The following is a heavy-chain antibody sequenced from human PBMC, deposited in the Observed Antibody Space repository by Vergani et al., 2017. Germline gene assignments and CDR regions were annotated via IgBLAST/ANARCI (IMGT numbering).Heavy chain of an antibody. Sequence: EVLLVESGGGLVQPGGSLRLSCAASGFTFSAYWMNWVRQAPGKGLEWVANIKQDGSEKYYVDSVKGRFTISRDNANNLVYLQMSSVRADDTAVYYCATDEGSGPSQSGRVLYDIGWFDPWGQGTLVTVSS. CDR1: GFTFSAYW. V-gene: IGHV3-7*04. J-gene: IGHJ5*02. D-gene: IGHD3-10*01. CDR2: IKQDGSEK. CDR3: ATDEGSGPSQSGRVLYDIGWFDP.